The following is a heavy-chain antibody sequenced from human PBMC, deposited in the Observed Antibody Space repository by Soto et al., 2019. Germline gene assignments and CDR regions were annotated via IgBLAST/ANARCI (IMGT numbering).Heavy chain of an antibody. CDR3: ARVADLDPYGSGSPFDY. CDR1: GGSISSGGYS. D-gene: IGHD3-10*01. CDR2: IYHSGST. J-gene: IGHJ4*02. V-gene: IGHV4-30-2*01. Sequence: SETLSLTCAVSGGSISSGGYSWSWIRQPPGKGLEWIGYIYHSGSTYYNPSLKSRVTISVDRSKNQFSLKLSSVTAADTAVYYCARVADLDPYGSGSPFDYWGQGTLVTVSS.